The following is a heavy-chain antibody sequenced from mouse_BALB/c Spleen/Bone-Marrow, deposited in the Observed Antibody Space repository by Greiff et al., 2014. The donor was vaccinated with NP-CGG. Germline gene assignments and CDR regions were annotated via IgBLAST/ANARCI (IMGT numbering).Heavy chain of an antibody. J-gene: IGHJ2*01. V-gene: IGHV1S22*01. CDR1: GYTFTSYW. CDR3: TREGTTGTGGDS. CDR2: IYPGSGST. D-gene: IGHD4-1*02. Sequence: LQQSGSELVRPGASVKLSCKASGYTFTSYWMHWVKQRPGQGLEWIGNIYPGSGSTNYDEKFKSKATLTVDTSSSTAYMQLSSLTSEDSAVYYCTREGTTGTGGDSSGQGTTLPVPS.